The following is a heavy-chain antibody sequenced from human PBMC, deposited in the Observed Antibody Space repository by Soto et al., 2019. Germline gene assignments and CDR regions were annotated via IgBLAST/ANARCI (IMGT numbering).Heavy chain of an antibody. CDR1: GYTFTGYY. CDR3: ARGRGEGIVVVVASKLAAFDI. J-gene: IGHJ3*02. D-gene: IGHD2-15*01. V-gene: IGHV1-2*04. Sequence: ASVKVSCKASGYTFTGYYMHWVRQAPGQGLEWMGWINPNSGGTNYAQKFQGWVTMTRDTSISTAYMELSRLRSDDTAVYYCARGRGEGIVVVVASKLAAFDIWGQGTMVTVSS. CDR2: INPNSGGT.